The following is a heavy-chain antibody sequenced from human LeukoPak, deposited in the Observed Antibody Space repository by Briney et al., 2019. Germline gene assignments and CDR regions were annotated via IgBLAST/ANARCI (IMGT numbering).Heavy chain of an antibody. D-gene: IGHD2-21*02. CDR2: IRYDGSNK. V-gene: IGHV3-30*02. CDR1: GFTFSSYG. J-gene: IGHJ6*03. CDR3: AKEGDGYYYYYMDV. Sequence: PGGSLRLSCAASGFTFSSYGMHWVRQAPGKGLEWVAFIRYDGSNKYYADSVKGRFTISRDSSKNTLYLQMNSLRAEDTAVYYCAKEGDGYYYYYMDVWGKGTTVTISS.